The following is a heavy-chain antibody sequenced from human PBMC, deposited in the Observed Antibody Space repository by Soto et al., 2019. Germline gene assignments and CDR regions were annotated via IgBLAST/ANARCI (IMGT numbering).Heavy chain of an antibody. J-gene: IGHJ6*02. CDR2: IDPSDSYT. CDR1: GYSFTSYW. Sequence: HGESLKISCKGSGYSFTSYWISWVRQMPGKGLEWMGRIDPSDSYTNYSPSFQGHVTISADKSISTAYLQWSSLKASDTAMYYCARRASLLWFGELGTDYYYGMDVWGQGTTVTVSS. D-gene: IGHD3-10*01. CDR3: ARRASLLWFGELGTDYYYGMDV. V-gene: IGHV5-10-1*01.